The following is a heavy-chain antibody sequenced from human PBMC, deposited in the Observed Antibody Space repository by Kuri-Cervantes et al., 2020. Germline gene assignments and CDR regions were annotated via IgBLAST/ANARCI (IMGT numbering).Heavy chain of an antibody. V-gene: IGHV1-69*13. Sequence: SVKVSCKASGGTFISYAIGWVRQAPGQGLEWMGGNIPIFGTANYAQKFQGRVTITADESTSTAYMALSSLRSEDTAVYYCARDARFKDDDPTTPAWYFDLWGRGTLVTDSS. J-gene: IGHJ2*01. CDR1: GGTFISYA. D-gene: IGHD1-1*01. CDR2: NIPIFGTA. CDR3: ARDARFKDDDPTTPAWYFDL.